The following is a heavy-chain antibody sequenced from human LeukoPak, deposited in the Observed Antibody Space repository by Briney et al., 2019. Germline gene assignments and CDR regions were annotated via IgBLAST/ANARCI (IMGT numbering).Heavy chain of an antibody. D-gene: IGHD5-12*01. CDR2: ISSGGTP. J-gene: IGHJ4*02. Sequence: GGSLRLSCAASGFTVSTNYMSWVRQAPGKGLEWVSVISSGGTPYYADSVKGRFTISRDSSENTLYLQMHSLRAEDTAVYYCARGGAGYAFDYWGQGTLVTVFS. CDR3: ARGGAGYAFDY. CDR1: GFTVSTNY. V-gene: IGHV3-66*02.